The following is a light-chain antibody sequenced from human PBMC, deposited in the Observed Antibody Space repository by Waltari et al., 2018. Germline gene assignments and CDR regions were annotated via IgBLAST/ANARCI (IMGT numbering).Light chain of an antibody. CDR3: QQYEDLPFT. J-gene: IGKJ4*01. CDR1: QDINNY. CDR2: DAS. V-gene: IGKV1-33*01. Sequence: DIQMTQSPSSLSASVGDRVTITCQASQDINNYLNWYQQKPGKAPKLLIYDASNLETGVPSRFSGSGSGTYFTFTISSLQPEDIATFYCQQYEDLPFTFGGGTKVDIK.